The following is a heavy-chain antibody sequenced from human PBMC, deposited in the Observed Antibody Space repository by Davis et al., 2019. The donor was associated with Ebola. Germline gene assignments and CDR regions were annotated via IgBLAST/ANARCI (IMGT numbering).Heavy chain of an antibody. CDR3: ARDGGWNGMDV. V-gene: IGHV3-53*01. Sequence: GESLKISCAASGFTVSSNYMSWVRQAPGKGLEWVSVIYSGGSTYYADSVKGRFTISRDNAKNSLYLQMNSLRDEDTAVYYCARDGGWNGMDVWGQGTTVTVSS. J-gene: IGHJ6*02. CDR1: GFTVSSNY. CDR2: IYSGGST. D-gene: IGHD6-19*01.